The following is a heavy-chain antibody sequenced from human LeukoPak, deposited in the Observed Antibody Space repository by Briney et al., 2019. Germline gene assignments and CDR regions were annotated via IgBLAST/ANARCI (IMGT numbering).Heavy chain of an antibody. J-gene: IGHJ5*01. Sequence: GRSLRLSCAASGFTVRSNNMSWVPQAPGKGRGWVLVIYSGGSTYYADSVKGKFIISGDTSKNTLYLQMNSLRAEDTALYYGARGQRYCSTTTCLRENWFDSWGQGTLVTVSS. D-gene: IGHD2-2*01. CDR2: IYSGGST. CDR1: GFTVRSNN. V-gene: IGHV3-66*01. CDR3: ARGQRYCSTTTCLRENWFDS.